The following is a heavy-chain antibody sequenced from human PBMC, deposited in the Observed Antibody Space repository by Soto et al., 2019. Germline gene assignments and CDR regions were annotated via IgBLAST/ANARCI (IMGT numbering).Heavy chain of an antibody. Sequence: QVQLVQSGAEVKKPGASVKVSCKASGYTFTSYGISWVRQAPGQGLEWMGWISAYNGNTNYAQKLQGRVTMTTDTSTSPAYMELRSLSSDDTAVYYCARGRFGVVPRPDAFDIWGQGTMVTVSS. J-gene: IGHJ3*02. V-gene: IGHV1-18*01. CDR1: GYTFTSYG. CDR2: ISAYNGNT. CDR3: ARGRFGVVPRPDAFDI. D-gene: IGHD3-3*01.